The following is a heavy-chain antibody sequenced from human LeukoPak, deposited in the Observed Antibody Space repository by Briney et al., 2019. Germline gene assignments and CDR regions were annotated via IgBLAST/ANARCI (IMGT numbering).Heavy chain of an antibody. D-gene: IGHD6-13*01. CDR1: GFTFSSYG. Sequence: PGGSLRLSCEASGFTFSSYGMHWVRQAPGKGLEWVAVISYDGSNKYYADSVKGRFTISRDNSKNTLYLQMNSLRAEDTAVYYCAKDRGQLVLGWFDPWGQGTLVTVSS. CDR2: ISYDGSNK. CDR3: AKDRGQLVLGWFDP. V-gene: IGHV3-30*18. J-gene: IGHJ5*02.